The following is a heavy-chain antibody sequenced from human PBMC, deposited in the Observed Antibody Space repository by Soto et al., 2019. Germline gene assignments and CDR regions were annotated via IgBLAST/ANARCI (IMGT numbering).Heavy chain of an antibody. V-gene: IGHV5-51*01. CDR3: ARLYYDFWSGPIYGMDV. CDR1: GYSFTSYW. CDR2: IYPGDSDT. J-gene: IGHJ6*02. Sequence: GESLKISCKGSGYSFTSYWIGWVRQMPGKGLEWMGIIYPGDSDTRYSPSFQGQVTISTDKSISTAYLQWSSLKASDTAMYYCARLYYDFWSGPIYGMDVWGQGTTVTVSS. D-gene: IGHD3-3*01.